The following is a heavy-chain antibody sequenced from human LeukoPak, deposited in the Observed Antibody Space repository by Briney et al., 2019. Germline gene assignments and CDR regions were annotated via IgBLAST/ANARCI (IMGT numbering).Heavy chain of an antibody. J-gene: IGHJ3*02. CDR3: ARTSYYDILTGSGIDAFDT. V-gene: IGHV5-51*01. CDR1: GYSFTSYW. D-gene: IGHD3-9*01. CDR2: IYPGDSDT. Sequence: GESLKISCKGSGYSFTSYWIGWVRQMPGKGLEWMGIIYPGDSDTRYSPSFQSQVTISADKSISTAYLQWSSLKASDTAMYYCARTSYYDILTGSGIDAFDTWGQGTMVTVSS.